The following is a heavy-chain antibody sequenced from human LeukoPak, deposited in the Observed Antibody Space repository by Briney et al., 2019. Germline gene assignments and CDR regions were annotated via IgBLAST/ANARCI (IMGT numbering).Heavy chain of an antibody. V-gene: IGHV5-10-1*01. D-gene: IGHD1-26*01. CDR1: GXSFTSYW. Sequence: GEFLKISCKGSGXSFTSYWISWVRQMPGKGLEWMGRIDPSDSYTNYSPSFQGHVTISADKSISTAYLQWSSLKASDTAMYYCARQYVGATWVDYWGQGTLVTVSS. J-gene: IGHJ4*02. CDR2: IDPSDSYT. CDR3: ARQYVGATWVDY.